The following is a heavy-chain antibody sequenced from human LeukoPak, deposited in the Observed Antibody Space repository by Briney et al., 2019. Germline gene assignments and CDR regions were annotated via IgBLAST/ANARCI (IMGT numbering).Heavy chain of an antibody. V-gene: IGHV1-2*04. J-gene: IGHJ4*02. CDR2: INPNSGGT. Sequence: SVTVSCKASGYTFTGYSMHWVRQAPGQRLEWMGWINPNSGGTNYAQKFQGWVTMTRDTSISTAYMELSRLRSDDTAVYYCARESAGGLGYWGQGTLVTVSS. CDR3: ARESAGGLGY. CDR1: GYTFTGYS. D-gene: IGHD3-16*01.